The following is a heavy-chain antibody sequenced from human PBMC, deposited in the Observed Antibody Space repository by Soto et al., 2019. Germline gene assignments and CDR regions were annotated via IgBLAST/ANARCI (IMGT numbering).Heavy chain of an antibody. CDR3: ARDAYYDIGV. CDR1: GFTFSKYW. V-gene: IGHV3-74*01. CDR2: SNSDGSTT. J-gene: IGHJ6*02. Sequence: EVQLVESGGGLVQPGGSLRLSCVGSGFTFSKYWMQWVRQAPGKGLVWVSRSNSDGSTTNYADSVKGRFTISRDNVKNTLYLQMNSLRAEDTAVYYCARDAYYDIGVWGPGTTVTVSS.